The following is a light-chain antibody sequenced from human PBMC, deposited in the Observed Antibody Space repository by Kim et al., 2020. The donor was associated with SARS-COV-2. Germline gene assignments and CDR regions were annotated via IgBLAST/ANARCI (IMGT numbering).Light chain of an antibody. V-gene: IGKV3-20*01. CDR3: QQYGSSPPT. CDR1: QSVSSSY. Sequence: EIVLTQSPGTLSLSPGERATLSCRATQSVSSSYIAWYQQKPGRAPRLLIYGASSRATAIPDRFSGSGSGTDFTLTISRLEPEDSAVYYCQQYGSSPPTFGHGTKVDIK. J-gene: IGKJ1*01. CDR2: GAS.